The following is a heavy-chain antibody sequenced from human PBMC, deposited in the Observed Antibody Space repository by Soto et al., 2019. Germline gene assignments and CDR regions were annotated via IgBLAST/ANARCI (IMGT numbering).Heavy chain of an antibody. CDR1: GGSISIGDYY. CDR2: IYYSGST. CDR3: ARDGGPGYYDSSRDWFDP. V-gene: IGHV4-30-4*01. J-gene: IGHJ5*02. Sequence: SETLSLTCTVSGGSISIGDYYWSWILQPPGKGLEWIGYIYYSGSTYYNPSLKSRVTISVDTSKNQFSLKLSSVTAADTAVYYCARDGGPGYYDSSRDWFDPWGQGTLVTVSS. D-gene: IGHD3-22*01.